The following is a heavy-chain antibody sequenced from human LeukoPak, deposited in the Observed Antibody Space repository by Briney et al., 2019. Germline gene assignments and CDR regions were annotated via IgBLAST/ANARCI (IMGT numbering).Heavy chain of an antibody. V-gene: IGHV1-3*01. D-gene: IGHD3-9*01. CDR2: INAGNGNT. Sequence: ASVKVSCKASGYTFTSHAMHWVRQAPGQRLEWMGWINAGNGNTKYSQKFQGRVTITRDTSASTAYMELSSLRSEDTAVYYCARRCFDWSFWSTPFDYWGQGTLVTVSS. J-gene: IGHJ4*02. CDR3: ARRCFDWSFWSTPFDY. CDR1: GYTFTSHA.